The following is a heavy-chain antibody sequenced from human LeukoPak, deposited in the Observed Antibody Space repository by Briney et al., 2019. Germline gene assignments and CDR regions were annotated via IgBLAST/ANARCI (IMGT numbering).Heavy chain of an antibody. CDR1: GGTFSSYT. V-gene: IGHV1-69*02. CDR2: IIPILGIA. D-gene: IGHD1-26*01. CDR3: AILGGVGATYFDY. J-gene: IGHJ4*02. Sequence: ASVKVSCKASGGTFSSYTISWVRQAPGQGLEWMGRIIPILGIANYAQKFQGRVTIIADKSTSTAYMELSSLRSEDTAVYYCAILGGVGATYFDYWGQGTLVTVSS.